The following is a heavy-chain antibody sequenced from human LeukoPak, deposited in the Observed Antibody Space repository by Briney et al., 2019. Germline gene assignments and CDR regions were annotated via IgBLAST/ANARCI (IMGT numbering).Heavy chain of an antibody. CDR1: GFTDSSNY. CDR3: ARATGSYLLAVDY. Sequence: PGGSLRLSCAASGFTDSSNYMSWVRQAPRKGLEWVSVIYSGGSTYYADSVKGRFTISRHNSKNTLYLQMNSLRAEDTAVYYCARATGSYLLAVDYWGQGTLVTVSS. V-gene: IGHV3-53*04. CDR2: IYSGGST. D-gene: IGHD1-26*01. J-gene: IGHJ4*02.